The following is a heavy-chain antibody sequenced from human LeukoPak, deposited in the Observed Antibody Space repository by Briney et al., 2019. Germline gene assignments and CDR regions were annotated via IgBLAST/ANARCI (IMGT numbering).Heavy chain of an antibody. CDR1: GFTFSSYA. Sequence: GASLRLSCAASGFTFSSYAMHWVRQAPGKGLEWVAFISYDGSNKYYADSVKGRFTISRDNSKNTLYLQMNSLRAEGTAVYYCARGQQYCSGGSCFPAAFWGQGTLVTVSS. J-gene: IGHJ4*02. CDR2: ISYDGSNK. CDR3: ARGQQYCSGGSCFPAAF. V-gene: IGHV3-30*04. D-gene: IGHD2-15*01.